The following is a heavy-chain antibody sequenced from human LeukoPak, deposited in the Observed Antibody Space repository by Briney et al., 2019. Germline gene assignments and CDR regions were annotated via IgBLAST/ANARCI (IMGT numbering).Heavy chain of an antibody. J-gene: IGHJ1*01. D-gene: IGHD3-10*01. V-gene: IGHV3-23*01. CDR3: TTSWPKVREGHQ. Sequence: GGSLRLSCAASGFSFSSYAMRWVRQAPGKGLEWLSEISGGGEDTHYADSVKGRFTISRDNSKNTLYLQMNSLRAEDTAVYYCTTSWPKVREGHQWGQGTLVTVS. CDR1: GFSFSSYA. CDR2: ISGGGEDT.